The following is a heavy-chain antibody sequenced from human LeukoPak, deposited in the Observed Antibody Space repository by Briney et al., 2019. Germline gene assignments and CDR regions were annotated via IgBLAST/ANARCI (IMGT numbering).Heavy chain of an antibody. J-gene: IGHJ5*02. CDR2: INHSGST. V-gene: IGHV4-34*01. CDR3: ARDRGAAAGTSWFDP. D-gene: IGHD6-13*01. CDR1: GGSFSGYY. Sequence: SETLSLTCAVYGGSFSGYYWSWIRQPPGKGLEWIGEINHSGSTNYNPSLKSRVTISVDTSKNQFSLKLSSVTAADTAVYYCARDRGAAAGTSWFDPWGQGTLVTVSS.